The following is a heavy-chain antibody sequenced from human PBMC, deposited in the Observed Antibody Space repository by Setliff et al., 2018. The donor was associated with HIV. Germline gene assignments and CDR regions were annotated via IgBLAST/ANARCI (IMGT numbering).Heavy chain of an antibody. D-gene: IGHD2-2*01. Sequence: GASVKVSCKASGYTFTGYYMHWVRQAPGQGLEWMGIINPSGDATTYAQKFQGRVIMTRDTSTNTLYMELSNLRSDDTAVYYCARDHCSSSGCYEYSYYGMDVWGQGTTVTVSS. CDR2: INPSGDAT. V-gene: IGHV1-46*01. J-gene: IGHJ6*02. CDR3: ARDHCSSSGCYEYSYYGMDV. CDR1: GYTFTGYY.